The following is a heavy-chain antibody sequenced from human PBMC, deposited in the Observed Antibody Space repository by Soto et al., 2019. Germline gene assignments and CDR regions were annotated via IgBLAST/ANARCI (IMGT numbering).Heavy chain of an antibody. J-gene: IGHJ1*01. CDR1: GFSLSTGGVG. Sequence: QITLKESGPTLVKPTQTLTLTCTFSGFSLSTGGVGVGWIRQPPGKALEWLALIYWDDDKRYSPSLKSRLTISKDTSKNQGVLTRTYLDPVDTATYYRVYRSGMGGNSWLPRDWGQGTLLTVSS. CDR3: VYRSGMGGNSWLPRD. V-gene: IGHV2-5*02. D-gene: IGHD6-13*01. CDR2: IYWDDDK.